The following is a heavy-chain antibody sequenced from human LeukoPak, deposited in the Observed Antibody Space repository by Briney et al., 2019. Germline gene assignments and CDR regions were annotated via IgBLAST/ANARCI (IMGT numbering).Heavy chain of an antibody. Sequence: SETLSLTCAVYGGSFSGYYWSWIRQPPGKGLEWIGEINHSGSTNYNPSLKSRVTISVDTSKNQFSLKLSSVTAADTAVYYCASRRFLEWLLYPSGDYGMDVWGQGTTVTVS. V-gene: IGHV4-34*01. CDR3: ASRRFLEWLLYPSGDYGMDV. D-gene: IGHD3-3*01. CDR2: INHSGST. CDR1: GGSFSGYY. J-gene: IGHJ6*02.